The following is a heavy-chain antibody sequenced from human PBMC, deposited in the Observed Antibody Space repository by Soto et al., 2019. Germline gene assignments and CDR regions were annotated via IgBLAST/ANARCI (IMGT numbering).Heavy chain of an antibody. CDR1: VVTFSSYA. J-gene: IGHJ3*02. CDR3: ARAPHYYDSSGYYPDAFDI. CDR2: IIPIFGTA. V-gene: IGHV1-69*06. D-gene: IGHD3-22*01. Sequence: SVKVSCNASVVTFSSYAISWVRQAPGQGREWMGGIIPIFGTANYAQKFQGRVTITADKSTSTAYMELSSLRSEDTAVYYCARAPHYYDSSGYYPDAFDIWGQGTMVTVSS.